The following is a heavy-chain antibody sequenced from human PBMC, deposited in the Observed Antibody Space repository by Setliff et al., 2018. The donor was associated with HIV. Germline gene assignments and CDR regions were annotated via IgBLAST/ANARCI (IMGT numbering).Heavy chain of an antibody. CDR2: IYSSAGT. D-gene: IGHD6-19*01. CDR3: ARLRQWLAFFDS. J-gene: IGHJ4*02. V-gene: IGHV4-4*08. CDR1: GGSISNYY. Sequence: NPSETLSLTCTVSGGSISNYYWSWIRQPPGKGLEWIGYIYSSAGTNYNPSLKSRVTISVDTSQNQFSLKLTSVTAADTAVYYCARLRQWLAFFDSWGQGTLVTVSS.